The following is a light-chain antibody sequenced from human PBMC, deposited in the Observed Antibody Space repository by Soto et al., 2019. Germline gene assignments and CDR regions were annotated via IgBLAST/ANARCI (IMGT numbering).Light chain of an antibody. CDR1: SSDVGSYNL. J-gene: IGLJ2*01. CDR3: CSFAGSIVV. Sequence: QSVLTQPASVSGSPGQSITISCTGTSSDVGSYNLVSWYQQHPGKAPKLMIYEGSKRPSGVSNRCSGSKSGNTASLTISGLQAEDEADYYCCSFAGSIVVFGGGTKLTVL. V-gene: IGLV2-23*01. CDR2: EGS.